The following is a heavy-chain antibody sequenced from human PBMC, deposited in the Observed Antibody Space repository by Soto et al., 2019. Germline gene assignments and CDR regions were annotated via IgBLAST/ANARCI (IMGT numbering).Heavy chain of an antibody. J-gene: IGHJ6*02. V-gene: IGHV3-33*01. CDR1: GFTFSSYG. Sequence: QMQLVESGGGVVQPGRSLRLSCAASGFTFSSYGMHWVRQAPGKGLEWVAVIWYDGSNKYYADSVKGRFTISRDNSKNTLYLQMNSLRAEDTAVYYCARGSPDCSGGSCYPVYYYYYGMDVWGQGTTVTVSS. D-gene: IGHD2-15*01. CDR2: IWYDGSNK. CDR3: ARGSPDCSGGSCYPVYYYYYGMDV.